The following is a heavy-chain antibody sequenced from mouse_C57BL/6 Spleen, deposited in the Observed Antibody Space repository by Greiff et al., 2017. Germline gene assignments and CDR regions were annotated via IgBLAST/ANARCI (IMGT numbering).Heavy chain of an antibody. Sequence: QVQLQQPGAELVKPGASVKMSCKASGYTFTSYWITWVKQRPGQGLEWIGEIYPGSGSTNYNEKFKSKATLTADTSSSTAYMQLSSLTSEDSAVYYCSMWITTVVAMDYYAMDYWGQGTSVTVSS. V-gene: IGHV1-55*01. CDR1: GYTFTSYW. CDR3: SMWITTVVAMDYYAMDY. CDR2: IYPGSGST. J-gene: IGHJ4*01. D-gene: IGHD1-1*01.